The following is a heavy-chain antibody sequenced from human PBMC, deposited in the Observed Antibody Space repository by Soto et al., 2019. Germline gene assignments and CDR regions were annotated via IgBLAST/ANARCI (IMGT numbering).Heavy chain of an antibody. V-gene: IGHV1-2*04. CDR2: INPNSGGT. CDR1: GYTFTGYY. Sequence: ASVKVSGKASGYTFTGYYLHWVRQAPGQGLEWMGWINPNSGGTNYAQKFQGWVTMTRDTSISTAYMELSRLRSDDTDVYDCARRGSGSYCSMDVWGQGTTVTVSS. D-gene: IGHD3-10*01. CDR3: ARRGSGSYCSMDV. J-gene: IGHJ6*02.